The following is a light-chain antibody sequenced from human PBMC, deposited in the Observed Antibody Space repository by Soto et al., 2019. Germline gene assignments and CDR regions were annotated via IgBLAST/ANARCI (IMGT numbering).Light chain of an antibody. Sequence: GARVTITCRASQGVVIWLAWYQQKPGKAPKLLIHKASTLEDGVPSRFTGSGSGTDFTLTISSLQPDDVGTYYCQQYRDSPVTFGGGTKVEIK. J-gene: IGKJ4*01. V-gene: IGKV1-5*03. CDR1: QGVVIW. CDR3: QQYRDSPVT. CDR2: KAS.